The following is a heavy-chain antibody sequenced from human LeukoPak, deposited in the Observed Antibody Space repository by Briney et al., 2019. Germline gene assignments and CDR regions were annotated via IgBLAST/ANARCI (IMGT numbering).Heavy chain of an antibody. J-gene: IGHJ4*02. D-gene: IGHD3-22*01. CDR3: AKGSSGGRPYYFDY. CDR2: ISNDGVYT. V-gene: IGHV3-23*01. Sequence: GGSLRLSCVASGFTFRNYAMSWVRQSPGKGLEWISAISNDGVYTFHADSVKGRLTISRDNSKSTLYLQMDSLRAEDTAIYYCAKGSSGGRPYYFDYWGQGTLVTVSS. CDR1: GFTFRNYA.